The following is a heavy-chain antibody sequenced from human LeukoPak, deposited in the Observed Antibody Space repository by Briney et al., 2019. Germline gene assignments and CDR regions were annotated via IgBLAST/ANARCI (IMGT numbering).Heavy chain of an antibody. CDR3: AELGITMIGGV. V-gene: IGHV3-48*03. CDR1: VFTFSSYE. Sequence: GGSLRLSCAASVFTFSSYEMNWVRQAPGKGLEWVSYISSSGSTIYYADSVKGRYTISRDNAKNSLYLQMNSLRAEDTAVYYCAELGITMIGGVWGKGTTVTISS. J-gene: IGHJ6*04. D-gene: IGHD3-10*02. CDR2: ISSSGSTI.